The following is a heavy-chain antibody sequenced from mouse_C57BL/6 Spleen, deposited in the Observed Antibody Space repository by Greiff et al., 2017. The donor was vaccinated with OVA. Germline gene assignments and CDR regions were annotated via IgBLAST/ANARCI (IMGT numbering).Heavy chain of an antibody. CDR2: IDPETGGT. V-gene: IGHV1-15*01. Sequence: VQLQQSGAELVRPGASVTLSCKASGYTFTDYEMHWVKQTPVHGLEWIGAIDPETGGTAYNQKFKGKAILTADKSSSTAYMELRSLTSEDSAVYYCTREGGIYYGNYGDYWGQGTTLTVSS. J-gene: IGHJ2*01. CDR1: GYTFTDYE. D-gene: IGHD2-1*01. CDR3: TREGGIYYGNYGDY.